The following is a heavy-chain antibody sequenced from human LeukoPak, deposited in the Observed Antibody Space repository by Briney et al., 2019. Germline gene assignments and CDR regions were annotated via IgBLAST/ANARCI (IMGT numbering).Heavy chain of an antibody. CDR1: GFTFSTFS. J-gene: IGHJ3*01. V-gene: IGHV3-21*01. CDR3: ARRTFPNDAFDV. D-gene: IGHD1-7*01. Sequence: GGSLRLSCAASGFTFSTFSMNWVRQTPGKGLEWVSAISGSGSDIYYADSVKGRFTIYRDNPKRSLYLHMNSLRAEDTAVYYCARRTFPNDAFDVWGQGTVVTVSS. CDR2: ISGSGSDI.